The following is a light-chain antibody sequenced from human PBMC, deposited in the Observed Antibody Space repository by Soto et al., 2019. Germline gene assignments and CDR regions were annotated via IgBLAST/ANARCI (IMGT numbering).Light chain of an antibody. CDR2: DAF. CDR3: QQRSNWPPVFT. V-gene: IGKV3-11*01. J-gene: IGKJ3*01. Sequence: EIVLTQSPATLSLSPGERATLSCRASQSVSSYLAWYQQKPDQAPRLLIYDAFNRATGIPARFSGSGSGTDLPVTISSLEPEDFAVYYCQQRSNWPPVFTFGPVTKVDIK. CDR1: QSVSSY.